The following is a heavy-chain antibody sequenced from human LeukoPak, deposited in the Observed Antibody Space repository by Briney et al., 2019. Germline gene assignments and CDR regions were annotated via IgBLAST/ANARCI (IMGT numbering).Heavy chain of an antibody. D-gene: IGHD3-10*01. CDR3: ARDIGVVRGVMGY. J-gene: IGHJ4*02. V-gene: IGHV3-48*04. Sequence: GGSLRLSCAAGGFSFSSYSMNWVRQAPGKRLEWIAYISSYTITYYADFVKGRFTISRDNAKNSLYLQMNSLRAEDTAVYYCARDIGVVRGVMGYWGQGTLVTVSS. CDR1: GFSFSSYS. CDR2: ISSYTIT.